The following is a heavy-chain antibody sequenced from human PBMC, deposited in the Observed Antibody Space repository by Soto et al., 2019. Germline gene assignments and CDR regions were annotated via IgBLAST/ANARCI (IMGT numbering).Heavy chain of an antibody. J-gene: IGHJ6*02. Sequence: GESLKISCTGSGYSFTSYWIGWVRQMPGKGLEWMGIIYPGDSDTRYSPSFQGQVTISADKSISTAYLQWSSLKASDTAMYYCARLNGIAAAGSSYYGMDVWGQGTTVTVSS. D-gene: IGHD6-13*01. V-gene: IGHV5-51*01. CDR3: ARLNGIAAAGSSYYGMDV. CDR2: IYPGDSDT. CDR1: GYSFTSYW.